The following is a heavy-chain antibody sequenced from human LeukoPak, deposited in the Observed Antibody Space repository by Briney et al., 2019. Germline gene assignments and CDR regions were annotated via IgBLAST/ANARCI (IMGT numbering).Heavy chain of an antibody. CDR3: AKDRGSVDFWSAQGDY. D-gene: IGHD3-3*01. Sequence: GGSLRLSCAASGFTFNYYAMHWVRQAPGKGLDWVAVISRDGSNEYYADSVKGRFTISRDNSKNTLYLQMNSLRAEDTAVYYCAKDRGSVDFWSAQGDYWGQGTLVTVSS. V-gene: IGHV3-30-3*01. J-gene: IGHJ4*02. CDR1: GFTFNYYA. CDR2: ISRDGSNE.